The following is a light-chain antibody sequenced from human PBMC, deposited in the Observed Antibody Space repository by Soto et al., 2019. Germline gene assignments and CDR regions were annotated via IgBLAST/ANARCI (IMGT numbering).Light chain of an antibody. J-gene: IGKJ5*01. CDR3: QQYGGSPIT. CDR2: GAS. CDR1: QSVTTR. Sequence: EIVMTQSPGTLSLSPVERFTLSFRASQSVTTRLAWYQHKPGQAPTLLMSGASNRASGVPVRFSGSGSGTDFTLTITRLEPEDFALYYCQQYGGSPITFGLGTRLEIK. V-gene: IGKV3-20*01.